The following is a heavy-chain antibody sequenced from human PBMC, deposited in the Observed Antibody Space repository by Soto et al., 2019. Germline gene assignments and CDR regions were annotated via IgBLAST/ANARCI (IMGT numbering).Heavy chain of an antibody. J-gene: IGHJ5*02. CDR3: AKDPDSSGYPGNWFDP. V-gene: IGHV3-23*01. CDR2: ISGSGGST. Sequence: GVLRLSCAASGFTFSSYAMSWVRQAPGKGLEWVSAISGSGGSTYYADSVKGRFTISRDNSKNTLYLQMNSLRAEDTAVYYCAKDPDSSGYPGNWFDPWGQGTLVTVSS. CDR1: GFTFSSYA. D-gene: IGHD3-22*01.